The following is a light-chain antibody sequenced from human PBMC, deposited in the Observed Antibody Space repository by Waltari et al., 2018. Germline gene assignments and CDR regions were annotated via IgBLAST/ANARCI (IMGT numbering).Light chain of an antibody. Sequence: EIVLTQAPGTLSLSPGDRATLSRRASQSVASISLTWYQQKLGQAPRHLIYGTCSTAIGIPERFSESGCGTDFTLTISRLEPGDFAVYYWQLYDGEVVTFGGGTKVEI. CDR2: GTC. CDR3: QLYDGEVVT. CDR1: QSVASIS. V-gene: IGKV3-20*01. J-gene: IGKJ4*01.